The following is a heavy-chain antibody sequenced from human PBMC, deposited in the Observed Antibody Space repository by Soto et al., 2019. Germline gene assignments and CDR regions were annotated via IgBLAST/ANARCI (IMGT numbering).Heavy chain of an antibody. V-gene: IGHV3-48*02. CDR1: GFTFSSYS. J-gene: IGHJ4*02. D-gene: IGHD3-22*01. Sequence: EVQLVESGGGLVQPGGSLRLSCAASGFTFSSYSMNWVRQAPGKGLEWVSYISSSSSTIYYADSVKGRFTISRDNAKTSMDLQMNSLRDEDTAVYYCARESYDSSGYYGASGYWGQGTLVTVSS. CDR2: ISSSSSTI. CDR3: ARESYDSSGYYGASGY.